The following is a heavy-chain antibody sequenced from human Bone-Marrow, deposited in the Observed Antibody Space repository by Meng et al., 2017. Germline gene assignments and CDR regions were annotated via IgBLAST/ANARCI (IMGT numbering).Heavy chain of an antibody. CDR2: ITSSHAT. Sequence: GGSLRLSCAASGFTFTENSMAWVRQAPGKGLQWVSAITSSHATLYAHSVKGRFTISRDNSKNTVYLQMNSLGAEDTAMYYCTKGARLVDYWGQGTLVTVSS. CDR1: GFTFTENS. CDR3: TKGARLVDY. V-gene: IGHV3-23*01. D-gene: IGHD3-9*01. J-gene: IGHJ4*02.